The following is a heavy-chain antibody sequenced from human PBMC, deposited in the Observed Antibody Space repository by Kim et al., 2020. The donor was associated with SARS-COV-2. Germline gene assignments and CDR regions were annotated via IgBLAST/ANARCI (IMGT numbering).Heavy chain of an antibody. V-gene: IGHV4-59*01. Sequence: SLQSRVTISVDTSKNQFSLKLSSVTAADTAVYYCARAEMANPNEDWFDPWGQGTLVTVSS. CDR3: ARAEMANPNEDWFDP. D-gene: IGHD1-1*01. J-gene: IGHJ5*02.